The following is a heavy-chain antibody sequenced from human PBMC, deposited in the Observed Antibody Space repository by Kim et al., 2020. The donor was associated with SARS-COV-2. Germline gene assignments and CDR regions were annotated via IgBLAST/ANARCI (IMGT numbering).Heavy chain of an antibody. Sequence: ASVKVSCKASGYTFTSYYMHWVRQAPGQGLEWMGIINPSGGSTSYAQKFQGRVTMTRDTSTSTVYMELSSLRSEDTAVYYCARDRVITIFGVVILYGMDVWGQGTTVTVSS. CDR3: ARDRVITIFGVVILYGMDV. J-gene: IGHJ6*02. CDR2: INPSGGST. D-gene: IGHD3-3*01. CDR1: GYTFTSYY. V-gene: IGHV1-46*01.